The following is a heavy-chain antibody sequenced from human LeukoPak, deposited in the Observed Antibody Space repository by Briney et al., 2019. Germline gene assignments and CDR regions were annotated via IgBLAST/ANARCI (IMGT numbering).Heavy chain of an antibody. D-gene: IGHD6-19*01. Sequence: PGGSLRLSCAASGFTFSSYEMNWVRQAPGKGLEWVSYISSSGSTIYYADSVKGRFTISRDNARNSLYLQMNSLRAEDTAVYYCARGDSSGDYRGQGTLATVSS. J-gene: IGHJ4*02. V-gene: IGHV3-48*03. CDR2: ISSSGSTI. CDR3: ARGDSSGDY. CDR1: GFTFSSYE.